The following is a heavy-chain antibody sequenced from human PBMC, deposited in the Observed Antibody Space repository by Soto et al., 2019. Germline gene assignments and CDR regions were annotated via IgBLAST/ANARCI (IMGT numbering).Heavy chain of an antibody. V-gene: IGHV3-30*18. CDR1: GFTFNTYG. D-gene: IGHD2-2*02. CDR3: AKSPNFYCSSPNCYKYYFDY. J-gene: IGHJ4*02. CDR2: ISYDGSDK. Sequence: GGSLRLSCAASGFTFNTYGMHWVRQAPGKGLEWVAVISYDGSDKFYADSVKGRFTISRDNSKNTLYLQMSSLRPEDTAIYYCAKSPNFYCSSPNCYKYYFDYWGQGTLVTVSS.